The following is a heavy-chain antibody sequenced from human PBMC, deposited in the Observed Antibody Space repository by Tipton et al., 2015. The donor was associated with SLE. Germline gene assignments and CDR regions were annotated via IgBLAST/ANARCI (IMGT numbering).Heavy chain of an antibody. V-gene: IGHV1-8*02. CDR1: GYTFTGYY. CDR3: ARSYMDV. CDR2: MNPNSGNT. J-gene: IGHJ6*03. Sequence: QSGAEVKKPGASVKVSCKASGYTFTGYYMHWVRQATGQGLEWMGWMNPNSGNTGYAQKFQGRVTMTRNTSVSTAYMELSGLRSEDTAVYYCARSYMDVWGKGTTVTVSS.